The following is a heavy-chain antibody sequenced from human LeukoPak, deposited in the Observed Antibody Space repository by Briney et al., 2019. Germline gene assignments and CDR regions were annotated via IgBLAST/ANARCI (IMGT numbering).Heavy chain of an antibody. CDR3: ARHRPHYDILTGLYYFDY. Sequence: PSETLSLTCTVSIGSISSSSYYCGWIRQPPGKGLELIEWIYYSGSTYYNPSLTSRVTISVDTSKHQFSLKLSSVTAGDTDVYYCARHRPHYDILTGLYYFDYWGQGTLVTVSS. V-gene: IGHV4-39*01. CDR1: IGSISSSSYY. D-gene: IGHD3-9*01. J-gene: IGHJ4*02. CDR2: IYYSGST.